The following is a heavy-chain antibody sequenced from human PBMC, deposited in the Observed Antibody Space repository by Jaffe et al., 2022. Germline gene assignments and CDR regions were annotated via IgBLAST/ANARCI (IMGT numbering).Heavy chain of an antibody. J-gene: IGHJ4*02. CDR2: IYYSGST. CDR1: GGSISSSSYY. Sequence: QLQLQESGPGLVKPSETLSLTCTVSGGSISSSSYYWGWIRQPPGKGLEWIGSIYYSGSTYYNPSLKSRVTISVDTSKNQFSLKLSSVTAADTAVYYCARQTIAVAGFDYWGQGTLVTVSS. CDR3: ARQTIAVAGFDY. D-gene: IGHD6-19*01. V-gene: IGHV4-39*01.